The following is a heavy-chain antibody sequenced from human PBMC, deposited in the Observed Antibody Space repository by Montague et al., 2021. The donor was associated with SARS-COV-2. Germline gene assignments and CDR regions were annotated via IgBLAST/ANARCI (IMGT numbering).Heavy chain of an antibody. V-gene: IGHV3-30*03. J-gene: IGHJ4*02. CDR1: GFTFSSCG. CDR2: ISYDVADQ. Sequence: SLRLSCAASGFTFSSCGMHWVRQAPGKGLEWVATISYDVADQYYADSMRGRLTISRDNSKNTLWLQMNSLRAEDTAVYYCVERTNWGQGTLVTVSS. CDR3: VERTN.